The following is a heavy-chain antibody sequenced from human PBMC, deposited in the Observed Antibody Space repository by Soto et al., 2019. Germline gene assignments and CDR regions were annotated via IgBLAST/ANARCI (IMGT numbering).Heavy chain of an antibody. CDR3: GIGATLPVLAF. J-gene: IGHJ3*01. D-gene: IGHD1-26*01. Sequence: ASVKGSCKASGYTFTSYGVSWGRQAPGQGLEWMGWISAYNGNTNYAQKLQGRVTMTTDTSTSTAYMELRSLRSDVLVEYDCGIGATLPVLAFRGKGTRVPVSP. CDR1: GYTFTSYG. V-gene: IGHV1-18*03. CDR2: ISAYNGNT.